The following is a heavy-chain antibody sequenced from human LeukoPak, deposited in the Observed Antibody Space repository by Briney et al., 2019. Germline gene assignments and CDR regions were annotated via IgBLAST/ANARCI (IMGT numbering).Heavy chain of an antibody. CDR1: GGSISNFY. CDR2: IHYSGST. V-gene: IGHV4-59*01. Sequence: SETLSLTCTVSGGSISNFYWIWIRQPPGKGLEWIGNIHYSGSTNSNPSLKSRVTISVDTSKNQFSLKLSSVTAADTAVYYCARPVATGFLDVWGKGTTVTVSS. CDR3: ARPVATGFLDV. D-gene: IGHD5-12*01. J-gene: IGHJ6*04.